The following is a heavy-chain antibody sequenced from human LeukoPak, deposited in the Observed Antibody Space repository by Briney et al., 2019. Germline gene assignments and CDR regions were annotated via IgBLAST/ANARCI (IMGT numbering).Heavy chain of an antibody. CDR2: IRYDGSNK. CDR3: AKGLRSGVYATPYFDY. Sequence: GGSLRLSCAASGFTFSSYGMHWVRQAPGKGLEWVAFIRYDGSNKYYADSVKGRFTISRDNSKNTLYLQMNSLRAEDTAVYYCAKGLRSGVYATPYFDYWGQGTLVTVSS. D-gene: IGHD2-15*01. V-gene: IGHV3-30*02. CDR1: GFTFSSYG. J-gene: IGHJ4*02.